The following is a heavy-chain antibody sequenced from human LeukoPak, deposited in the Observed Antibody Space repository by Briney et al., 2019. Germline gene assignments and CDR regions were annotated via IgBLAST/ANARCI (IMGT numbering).Heavy chain of an antibody. V-gene: IGHV4-4*02. Sequence: SETLSLTCAVSGDSISSSNWWNWVRQPPGKGLEWIGEIYHTGTTNYNPSLKSRVTMSLDKSKNQFSLRLSSVTAADTAVYYCARGGERAARLWSYWGQGTLVTVSS. CDR2: IYHTGTT. CDR1: GDSISSSNW. J-gene: IGHJ4*02. D-gene: IGHD6-6*01. CDR3: ARGGERAARLWSY.